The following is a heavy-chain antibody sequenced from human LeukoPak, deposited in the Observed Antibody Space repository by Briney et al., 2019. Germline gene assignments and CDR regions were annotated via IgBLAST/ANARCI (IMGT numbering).Heavy chain of an antibody. Sequence: GRSLRLSYAAAGFTFSRYWMHWVRQAPGKGLVWVSHIKSDGSTNYADSVKGRFTISRDNAKNTVSLQMNSLRAEDTGVYYCARAPAEIGGYYPEYFRHWGQGTLVTVSS. J-gene: IGHJ1*01. V-gene: IGHV3-74*01. CDR3: ARAPAEIGGYYPEYFRH. D-gene: IGHD3-22*01. CDR2: IKSDGST. CDR1: GFTFSRYW.